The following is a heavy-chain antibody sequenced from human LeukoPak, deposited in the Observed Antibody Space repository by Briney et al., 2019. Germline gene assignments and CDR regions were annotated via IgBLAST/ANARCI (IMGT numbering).Heavy chain of an antibody. CDR3: ARNSGVYSSSWFDY. CDR1: GGTFSSYA. D-gene: IGHD6-13*01. CDR2: IIPIFGTA. Sequence: SVKVSCKASGGTFSSYAISWVRQAPGQGLEWMGGIIPIFGTANYAQKFQGRVTITADESTSTAYVELSSLRSEDTAVYYCARNSGVYSSSWFDYWGQGTLVTVSS. V-gene: IGHV1-69*01. J-gene: IGHJ4*02.